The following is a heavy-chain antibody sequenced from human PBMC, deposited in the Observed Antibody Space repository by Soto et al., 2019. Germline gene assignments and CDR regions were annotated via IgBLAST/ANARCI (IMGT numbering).Heavy chain of an antibody. D-gene: IGHD5-12*01. CDR1: GGTFSSYA. CDR2: IIPIFGTA. J-gene: IGHJ6*02. V-gene: IGHV1-69*13. Sequence: SVKVSCKASGGTFSSYAISWVRQAPGQGLEWMGGIIPIFGTANYAQKFQGRVTITADESTSTAYMELGSLRSEDTAVYYCASTLISGYSGYDSPLYYYGMDVWGQGTTVTVSS. CDR3: ASTLISGYSGYDSPLYYYGMDV.